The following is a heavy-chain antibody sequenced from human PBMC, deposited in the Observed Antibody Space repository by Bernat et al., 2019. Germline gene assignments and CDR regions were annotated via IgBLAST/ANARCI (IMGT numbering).Heavy chain of an antibody. J-gene: IGHJ5*02. D-gene: IGHD3-16*01. CDR2: ISSAGGGSTI. V-gene: IGHV3-48*03. CDR3: APYSIPGGCFDP. CDR1: GFTFSSYE. Sequence: VQLVESGGGLVKPGGSLRLSCAASGFTFSSYEMNWVRQAPGKGLEWVSYISSAGGGSTIYYADSVKGRFTISRDNAKNSLYLQMNSLRADDTAVYYCAPYSIPGGCFDPWGRGTLVTVSS.